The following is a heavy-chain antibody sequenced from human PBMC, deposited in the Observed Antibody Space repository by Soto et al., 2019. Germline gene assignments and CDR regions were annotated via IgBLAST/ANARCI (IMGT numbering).Heavy chain of an antibody. CDR3: ARATTTAMPDY. D-gene: IGHD4-4*01. J-gene: IGHJ4*02. CDR1: GFTFTGYA. Sequence: QVQLVESGGGAVQPGRSLSLSCVACGFTFTGYAMHWVRQAPGKGLEWVAVISYDGSNKYYADSVRGRFTISRDNSKSTLYLQMNSLRAEDTAVYYCARATTTAMPDYWGQGTLVTVSS. V-gene: IGHV3-30-3*01. CDR2: ISYDGSNK.